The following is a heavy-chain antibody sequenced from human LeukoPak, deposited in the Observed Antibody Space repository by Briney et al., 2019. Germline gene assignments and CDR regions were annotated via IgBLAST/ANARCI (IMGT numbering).Heavy chain of an antibody. V-gene: IGHV4-59*01. D-gene: IGHD3-3*01. CDR2: ISYSGST. J-gene: IGHJ4*02. Sequence: SETLSLTCTVSGGSISSYYWSWIRQPPGKGLEWIGYISYSGSTNYNPSLKSRVTISVDRSKNQFSLKLSSVTAADTAVYYCARGQTGVAFDYWGQGTLDTVSS. CDR3: ARGQTGVAFDY. CDR1: GGSISSYY.